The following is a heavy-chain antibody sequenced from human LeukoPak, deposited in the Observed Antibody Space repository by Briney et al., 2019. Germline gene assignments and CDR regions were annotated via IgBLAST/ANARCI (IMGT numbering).Heavy chain of an antibody. CDR2: IYYSGST. CDR1: VGTFSTYY. D-gene: IGHD6-19*01. J-gene: IGHJ4*02. V-gene: IGHV4-59*01. CDR3: ARSERYNSGWYFHSGY. Sequence: SETLSHTCAASVGTFSTYYWSWIRQPPGKGLEWIGYIYYSGSTNYNPSLKSRVTITLEVSKNQFSLNLSSVTAADTAVYYCARSERYNSGWYFHSGYWGQRTLVTVSS.